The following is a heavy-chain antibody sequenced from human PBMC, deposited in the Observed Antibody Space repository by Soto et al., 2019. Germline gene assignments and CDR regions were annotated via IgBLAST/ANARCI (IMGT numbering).Heavy chain of an antibody. Sequence: VQLVESGGGVVQPGASLRLSCAASGFTFSNYAMTWVRQAPGKGLEWVSVITGSGGGTYFVDSVKGRFTISRDNSKNTVYLQMNSLRAEDTAVYYCAKRPLTAAGFDYWGQGTLVTVSS. CDR3: AKRPLTAAGFDY. CDR1: GFTFSNYA. D-gene: IGHD6-13*01. V-gene: IGHV3-23*04. CDR2: ITGSGGGT. J-gene: IGHJ4*02.